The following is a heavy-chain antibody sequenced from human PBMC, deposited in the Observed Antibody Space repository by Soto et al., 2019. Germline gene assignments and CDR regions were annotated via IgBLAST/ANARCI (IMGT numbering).Heavy chain of an antibody. Sequence: SVKVSCKASGGTFSSYAISWVRRAPGQGLEWMGGIIPIFGTANYAQKFQGRVTITADESTSTAYMELSSLRSEDTAVYYCAREGSSSHAFDIWGQGTMVTVSS. V-gene: IGHV1-69*13. CDR3: AREGSSSHAFDI. J-gene: IGHJ3*02. CDR1: GGTFSSYA. CDR2: IIPIFGTA. D-gene: IGHD6-6*01.